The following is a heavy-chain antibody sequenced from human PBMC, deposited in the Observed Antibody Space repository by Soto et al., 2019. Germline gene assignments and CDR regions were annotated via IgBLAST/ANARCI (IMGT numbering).Heavy chain of an antibody. J-gene: IGHJ5*02. Sequence: GGSLRLSCAASGFTFSSYAMSWVRQAPGKGLEWVSAISGSGGSTYYADSVKGRFTISRDNSKNTLYLQMNSLRAEYTAVYYCAKDRSTYYLVPPFDPWGQGTLVTVSS. CDR3: AKDRSTYYLVPPFDP. D-gene: IGHD3-10*01. CDR1: GFTFSSYA. CDR2: ISGSGGST. V-gene: IGHV3-23*01.